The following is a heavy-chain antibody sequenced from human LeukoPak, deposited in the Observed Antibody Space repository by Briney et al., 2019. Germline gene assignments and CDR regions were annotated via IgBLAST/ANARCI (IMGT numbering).Heavy chain of an antibody. V-gene: IGHV3-74*01. CDR3: ARGLGGSYYAVDAFDI. Sequence: PGGSLRLSCAASGFTFSSYWMHWVRQAPGKGLVWVSRINSDGSSTSYADSVKGRFTISRDNAKNTLYLQMNSLRAEDTAVYYRARGLGGSYYAVDAFDIRGQGTMVTVSS. J-gene: IGHJ3*02. CDR2: INSDGSST. CDR1: GFTFSSYW. D-gene: IGHD1-26*01.